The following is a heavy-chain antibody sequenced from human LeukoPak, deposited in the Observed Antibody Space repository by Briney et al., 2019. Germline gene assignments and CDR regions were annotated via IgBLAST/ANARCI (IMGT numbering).Heavy chain of an antibody. CDR3: ARALVGSSSWGGYFDY. J-gene: IGHJ4*02. Sequence: SETLSLTCTVPGGSISSYYWTWIRQPPGKGLEWIGYIYYSGSTSYNPSLKSRVTMSVDTSKNQFSLKLSSVTAADTAVYYCARALVGSSSWGGYFDYWGQGTLVTVSS. CDR1: GGSISSYY. D-gene: IGHD6-13*01. CDR2: IYYSGST. V-gene: IGHV4-59*12.